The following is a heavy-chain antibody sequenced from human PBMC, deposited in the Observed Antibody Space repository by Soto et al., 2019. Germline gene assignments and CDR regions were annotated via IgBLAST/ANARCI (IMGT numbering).Heavy chain of an antibody. Sequence: PSETLSLTCTVSGDSISSGGYYWSWIRQHPGKGLEWIGYIYYSGSTYYNPSLKSRVSISVDTSKNQFSLKLNSVTAADTAVYYCARETPPPTVAIDPWGQGTLVTVFS. D-gene: IGHD4-17*01. J-gene: IGHJ5*02. CDR2: IYYSGST. CDR3: ARETPPPTVAIDP. CDR1: GDSISSGGYY. V-gene: IGHV4-31*03.